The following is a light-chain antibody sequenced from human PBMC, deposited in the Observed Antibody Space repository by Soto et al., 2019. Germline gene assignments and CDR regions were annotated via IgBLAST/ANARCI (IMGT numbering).Light chain of an antibody. V-gene: IGKV4-1*01. J-gene: IGKJ2*01. CDR3: QQYESTPPT. Sequence: DIVMTQSPYSLAVSLGERATINCKSSQSVLYSSNNKNYLAWYHQRPGQPPKLLIYWASTRGSGVPDRFSGSGSRTDFTLIITSLQAEDVAVYYCQQYESTPPTFGQGTKLEIK. CDR1: QSVLYSSNNKNY. CDR2: WAS.